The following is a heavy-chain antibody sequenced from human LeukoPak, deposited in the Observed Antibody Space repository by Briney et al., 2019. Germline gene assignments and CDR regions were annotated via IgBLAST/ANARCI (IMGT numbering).Heavy chain of an antibody. CDR3: ARGQLNYGSGSSYYYYYGMDV. CDR2: IWYDGSNK. J-gene: IGHJ6*02. V-gene: IGHV3-33*01. D-gene: IGHD3-10*01. Sequence: PGGSLSLSCAASGFTFSSYGMHWVRQAPGKGLEWVAVIWYDGSNKYYADSVKGRFTISRDNSKNTLYLQMNSLRAEDTAVYYCARGQLNYGSGSSYYYYYGMDVWGQGTTVTVSS. CDR1: GFTFSSYG.